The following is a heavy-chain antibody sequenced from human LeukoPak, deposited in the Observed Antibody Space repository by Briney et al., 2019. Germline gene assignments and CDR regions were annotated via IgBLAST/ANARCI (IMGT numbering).Heavy chain of an antibody. Sequence: PGGSLRLSCVASGLTVSSNYMNWVRQAPGKGLEWVSVIYSGGSTYYADSVKGRFTISRDNSKNTLYLQMNSLRVEDTAVYYCARDVYESYAFDIWGQGTMVTVSS. CDR2: IYSGGST. CDR3: ARDVYESYAFDI. V-gene: IGHV3-66*02. J-gene: IGHJ3*02. D-gene: IGHD3-22*01. CDR1: GLTVSSNY.